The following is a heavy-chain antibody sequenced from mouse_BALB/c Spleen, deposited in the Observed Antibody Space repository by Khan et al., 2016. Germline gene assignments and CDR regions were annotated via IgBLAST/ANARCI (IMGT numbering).Heavy chain of an antibody. V-gene: IGHV6-6*01. CDR3: TRQSGSWFAY. CDR1: GFTFSGAW. J-gene: IGHJ3*01. CDR2: IRNKANNPAT. Sequence: EVKLEESGGGLVQPGGSMKLSCAASGFTFSGAWMDWVRQSPEKGLEWVAEIRNKANNPATYYAESVKGRFTISGDDSKSSVYLQMNSLRAEDTGICYCTRQSGSWFAYWGQGTLVTVSA. D-gene: IGHD1-1*02.